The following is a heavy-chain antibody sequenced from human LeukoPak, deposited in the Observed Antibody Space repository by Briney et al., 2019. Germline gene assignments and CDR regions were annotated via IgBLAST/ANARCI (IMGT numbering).Heavy chain of an antibody. CDR3: ARDSYGDNWFDP. J-gene: IGHJ5*02. V-gene: IGHV1-2*02. D-gene: IGHD4/OR15-4a*01. CDR2: INPNSGGT. CDR1: GYTFTGYY. Sequence: ASVKVSCKASGYTFTGYYMHWVRQAPGQGLEWMGWINPNSGGTNYAQKFQGRVTMTRDTSISTAYMELSRLRSDDTAVYYCARDSYGDNWFDPWGQGTLVTVSS.